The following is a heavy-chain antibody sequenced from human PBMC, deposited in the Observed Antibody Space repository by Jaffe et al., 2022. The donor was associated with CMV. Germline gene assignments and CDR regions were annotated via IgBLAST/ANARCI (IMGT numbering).Heavy chain of an antibody. J-gene: IGHJ5*02. Sequence: QVQLVQSGAEVKKPGSSVKVSCKASGGTFSSYAISWVRQAPGQGLEWMGGIIPIFGTANYAQKFQGRVTITADESTSTAYMELSSLRSEDTAVYYCARDIWVGFGEIPRGYNWFDPWGQGTLVTVSS. V-gene: IGHV1-69*01. D-gene: IGHD3-10*01. CDR1: GGTFSSYA. CDR3: ARDIWVGFGEIPRGYNWFDP. CDR2: IIPIFGTA.